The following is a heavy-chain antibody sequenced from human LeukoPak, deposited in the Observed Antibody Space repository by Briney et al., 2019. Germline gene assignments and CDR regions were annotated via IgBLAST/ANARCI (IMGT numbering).Heavy chain of an antibody. CDR3: ARKVCSGGSCYNDY. J-gene: IGHJ4*02. CDR2: IYTSGST. V-gene: IGHV4-61*09. CDR1: GGSISSGNYY. Sequence: SQTLSLTCTVSGGSISSGNYYWSWIRQPAGKGLEWIGHIYTSGSTNYNPSLKSRVTISVDTSKNQFSLKLSSVTATDTAVYYCARKVCSGGSCYNDYWGQGTLVTVSS. D-gene: IGHD2-15*01.